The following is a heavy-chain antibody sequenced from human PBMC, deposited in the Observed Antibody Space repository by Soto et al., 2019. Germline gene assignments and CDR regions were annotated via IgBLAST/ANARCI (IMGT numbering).Heavy chain of an antibody. D-gene: IGHD3-22*01. CDR2: ISSSSSTI. CDR3: ARDPAYHYDSSGTNRFDP. CDR1: GFTFSSYS. V-gene: IGHV3-48*02. Sequence: GGSLRLSCAASGFTFSSYSMNWVRQAPGKGLEWVSYISSSSSTIYYADSVKGRFTISRDNAKNSLYLQMNSLRDEDTAVYYCARDPAYHYDSSGTNRFDPWGQGTLVTVSS. J-gene: IGHJ5*02.